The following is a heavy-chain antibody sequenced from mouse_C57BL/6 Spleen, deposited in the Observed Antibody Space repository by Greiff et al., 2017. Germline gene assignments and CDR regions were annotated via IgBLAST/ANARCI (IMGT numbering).Heavy chain of an antibody. CDR2: ISNKANGYTT. D-gene: IGHD2-4*01. CDR3: ARTIYYDYDGYFDY. J-gene: IGHJ2*01. V-gene: IGHV7-3*01. Sequence: EVKLVESGGGLVQPGGSLSLSCAASGFTFTDYYMSWVRQPPGKALEWLGFISNKANGYTTEYSASVKGRFTISSANSQSILYLQMKTLRAEDSATYYCARTIYYDYDGYFDYWGQGTTLTVSS. CDR1: GFTFTDYY.